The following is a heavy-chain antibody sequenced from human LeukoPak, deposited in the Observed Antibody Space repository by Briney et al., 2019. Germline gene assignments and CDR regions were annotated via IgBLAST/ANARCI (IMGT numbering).Heavy chain of an antibody. Sequence: SETLSLTCTVSGDSISRSSYYWGWIRQPPGKGLEYIGIIYYSGTTYYNPSLKSRVTISVDTSKNQFSLNLSSVTAADTAVYFCARRRCVGSVFDSWGQGTLVTVSS. V-gene: IGHV4-39*01. D-gene: IGHD1-26*01. J-gene: IGHJ4*02. CDR3: ARRRCVGSVFDS. CDR1: GDSISRSSYY. CDR2: IYYSGTT.